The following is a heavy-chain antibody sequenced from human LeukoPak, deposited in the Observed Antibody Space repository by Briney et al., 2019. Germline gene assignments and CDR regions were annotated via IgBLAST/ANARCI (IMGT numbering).Heavy chain of an antibody. D-gene: IGHD2-8*01. CDR3: ARGPVALPNDRLSLFFDF. CDR1: GGSISSSY. V-gene: IGHV4-34*01. CDR2: VKHDGDT. J-gene: IGHJ5*01. Sequence: PSETLSLTCTVSGGSISSSYWTWIRQSPDKGLEWIGEVKHDGDTNVNPSLRSRVVMSVDASKNQFSLKMTSVTAADTAIYFCARGPVALPNDRLSLFFDFWGQGTLVTVSS.